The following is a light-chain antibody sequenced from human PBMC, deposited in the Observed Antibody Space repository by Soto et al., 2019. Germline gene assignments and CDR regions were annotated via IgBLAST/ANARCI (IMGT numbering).Light chain of an antibody. J-gene: IGKJ1*01. V-gene: IGKV3-11*01. CDR1: QSVSTY. CDR2: DAS. Sequence: EIVLTQSPATLSLSPGQRATLSCRASQSVSTYLAWYQQKPGQAPRLLIYDASTRPTGIPARFSGSGSGTDFTLTISSLEPEDFAFYYCQQRSNWPPTWTFGQGTKVEIK. CDR3: QQRSNWPPTWT.